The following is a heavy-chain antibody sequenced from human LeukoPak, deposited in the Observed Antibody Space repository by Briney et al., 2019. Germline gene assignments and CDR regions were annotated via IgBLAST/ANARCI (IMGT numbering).Heavy chain of an antibody. J-gene: IGHJ4*02. CDR1: GYSISNGYY. CDR2: IYRSGST. Sequence: SETLSLTCTVSGYSISNGYYWDWIRQPPGRGLECIGNIYRSGSTSYNPSLKSRVTISVDTSKNQFSLKVNSVTAADTAVYYCARRHSSGWFYYWGQGTLVTVSS. V-gene: IGHV4-38-2*02. CDR3: ARRHSSGWFYY. D-gene: IGHD6-19*01.